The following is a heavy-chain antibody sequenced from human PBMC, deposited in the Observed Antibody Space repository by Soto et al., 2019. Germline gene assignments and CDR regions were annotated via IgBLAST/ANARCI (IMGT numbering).Heavy chain of an antibody. CDR3: ARAICVAPRGRNCYGMDV. J-gene: IGHJ6*02. V-gene: IGHV4-31*03. D-gene: IGHD3-16*01. CDR2: IYYSGST. Sequence: PSETLSLTCTFSGGSISSGGYYWSWIRQHPGKGLEWIGYIYYSGSTYYNPSLKSRVTISVDTSKNQFSLKLSSVTAADTAVYYCARAICVAPRGRNCYGMDVWGQGTTVTISS. CDR1: GGSISSGGYY.